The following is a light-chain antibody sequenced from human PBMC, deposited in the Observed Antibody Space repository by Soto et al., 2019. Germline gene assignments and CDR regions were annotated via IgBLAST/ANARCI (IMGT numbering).Light chain of an antibody. CDR3: QHYGGSPRT. CDR2: ATS. J-gene: IGKJ1*01. V-gene: IGKV3-20*01. CDR1: QSLSSSY. Sequence: VLTQSPGTLSLSPGQRATLSCRASQSLSSSYLAWYQQKPGQAPRLLIYATSSRATGIPDRFSGSGSGTDFTLTISRLEPEDFAVYYCQHYGGSPRTFGQGTKVDIK.